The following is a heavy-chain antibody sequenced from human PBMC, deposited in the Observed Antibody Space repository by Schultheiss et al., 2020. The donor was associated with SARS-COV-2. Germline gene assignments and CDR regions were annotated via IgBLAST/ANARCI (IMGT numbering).Heavy chain of an antibody. CDR1: GFTLSGYW. CDR3: ARSDWFDP. J-gene: IGHJ5*02. Sequence: GESLKISCAASGFTLSGYWMHWVRQAPGKGLVWVARSKYDGSTTSCADSVKGRFTISRDNAQNTLYLQMNSLRAEDTAVYYCARSDWFDPWGQGTLVTVSS. V-gene: IGHV3-74*01. CDR2: SKYDGSTT.